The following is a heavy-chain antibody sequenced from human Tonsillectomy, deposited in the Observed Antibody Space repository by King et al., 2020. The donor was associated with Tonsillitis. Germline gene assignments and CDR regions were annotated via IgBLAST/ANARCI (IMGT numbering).Heavy chain of an antibody. Sequence: VQLVESGGGLVQPGGSLRLSCAASGFTFSRYAMSWVRQAPGKGLEWVSAISGSGGSTYYADSVKGRFTISRDKSKNTLNLQMNSLRAEDTAVYYCAKEYSDFWSGYMDVWGQGTTVTVSS. V-gene: IGHV3-23*04. J-gene: IGHJ6*02. CDR1: GFTFSRYA. D-gene: IGHD3-3*01. CDR3: AKEYSDFWSGYMDV. CDR2: ISGSGGST.